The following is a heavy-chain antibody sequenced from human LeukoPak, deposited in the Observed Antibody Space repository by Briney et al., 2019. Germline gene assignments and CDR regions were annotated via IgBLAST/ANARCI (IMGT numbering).Heavy chain of an antibody. CDR1: GYTFTSYG. CDR3: ERDRFAYYYGSGSWDNWFDP. V-gene: IGHV1-18*04. D-gene: IGHD3-10*01. J-gene: IGHJ5*02. CDR2: ISAYNGST. Sequence: GASVKLSCKASGYTFTSYGISWVRHAPGQGLEWMGWISAYNGSTNYAQKLQGRVTMTTDTCTSTAYMELRSLRSDDTAVYYCERDRFAYYYGSGSWDNWFDPWGQGTLVTVSS.